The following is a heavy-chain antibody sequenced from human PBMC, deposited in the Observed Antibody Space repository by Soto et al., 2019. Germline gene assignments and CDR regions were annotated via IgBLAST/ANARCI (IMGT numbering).Heavy chain of an antibody. V-gene: IGHV3-48*02. CDR1: GFTFSSYS. CDR2: ISSSSSTI. D-gene: IGHD3-22*01. CDR3: ARGLRYYYTPGHNYFDY. J-gene: IGHJ4*02. Sequence: PGGSLRLSCAASGFTFSSYSMNWVRQAPEKGLEWVSYISSSSSTIYYADTVKGRFTISRDNAKNSLYLQMNSLRDEDMAVYYCARGLRYYYTPGHNYFDYWGQGTLVTVSS.